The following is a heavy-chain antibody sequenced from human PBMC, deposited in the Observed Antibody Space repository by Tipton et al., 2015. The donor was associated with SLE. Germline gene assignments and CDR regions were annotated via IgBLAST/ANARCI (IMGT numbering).Heavy chain of an antibody. CDR2: INHSGST. J-gene: IGHJ5*02. D-gene: IGHD1-7*01. Sequence: GLVKPSETLSLTCAVYGGSFSGYYWSWIRQPPGKGLEWIGEINHSGSTNYNPSLKSRVTISVDRSKNQFSLKLSSVTAADTAVYYCARGHRGNWNYGNWFDPWGQGTLVTVSS. CDR3: ARGHRGNWNYGNWFDP. V-gene: IGHV4-34*01. CDR1: GGSFSGYY.